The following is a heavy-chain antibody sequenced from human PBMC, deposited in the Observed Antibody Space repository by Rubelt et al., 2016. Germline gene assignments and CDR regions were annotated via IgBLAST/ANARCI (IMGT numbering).Heavy chain of an antibody. CDR3: ARGGAARPDY. V-gene: IGHV3-48*04. Sequence: GGSLRLSCAASGFTFSSYSMNWVRQAPGKGPEWVSHISSSSNSMYYADSVKGRFTISRDNAKNSLYLQMNSLRAEDTAVYYCARGGAARPDYWGQGTLVTVSS. CDR2: ISSSSNSM. J-gene: IGHJ4*02. CDR1: GFTFSSYS.